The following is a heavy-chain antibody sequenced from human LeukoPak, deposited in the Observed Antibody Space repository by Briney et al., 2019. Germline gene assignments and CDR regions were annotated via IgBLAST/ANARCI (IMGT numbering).Heavy chain of an antibody. D-gene: IGHD5-24*01. Sequence: PSQTLSLTCAVSGGSISSGGYSWSWIRQPPGKGLEWIGYIYHSGSTYYNPSLKSRVTISVDRSKNQFSLKLSSVTAADTAVYYCARSIGDGYNFGRFGPLGWFDPWGQGTLVTVSS. CDR3: ARSIGDGYNFGRFGPLGWFDP. CDR1: GGSISSGGYS. J-gene: IGHJ5*02. V-gene: IGHV4-30-2*01. CDR2: IYHSGST.